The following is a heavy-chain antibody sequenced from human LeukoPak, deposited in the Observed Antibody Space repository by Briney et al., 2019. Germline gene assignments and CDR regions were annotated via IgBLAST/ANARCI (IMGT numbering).Heavy chain of an antibody. V-gene: IGHV4-59*01. D-gene: IGHD2/OR15-2a*01. CDR1: GDSMGRYY. CDR3: ARKNDFDI. CDR2: IYYSGRT. Sequence: SETLSLTCTVSGDSMGRYYWSFIRQPAGKGLEWIGCIYYSGRTYYNPSLKSRVTISVDMSKSQFSLRLTSVTAADTAVYYCARKNDFDIWGQGTLVTVSS. J-gene: IGHJ3*02.